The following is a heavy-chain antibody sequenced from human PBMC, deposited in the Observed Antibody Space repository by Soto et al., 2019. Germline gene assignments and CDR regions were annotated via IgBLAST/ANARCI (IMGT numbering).Heavy chain of an antibody. J-gene: IGHJ4*02. CDR3: ARWTDMRAGIDY. V-gene: IGHV4-59*01. D-gene: IGHD3-10*01. CDR2: IYYSGST. Sequence: SETLSLTCTVSGGSISSYYWSWIRQPPGKGLEWIGYIYYSGSTNYNPSLKSRVTISVDTSKNQFSLKLSSVTAADTAVYYCARWTDMRAGIDYWGQGTLDTVSS. CDR1: GGSISSYY.